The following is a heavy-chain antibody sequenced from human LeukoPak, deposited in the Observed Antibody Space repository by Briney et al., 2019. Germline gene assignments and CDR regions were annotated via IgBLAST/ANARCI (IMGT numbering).Heavy chain of an antibody. J-gene: IGHJ4*02. D-gene: IGHD5-24*01. CDR2: IRGSGDTT. CDR3: AKPRGDAYSMFFDS. CDR1: GFTFSTSA. Sequence: GGSLRLSCAASGFTFSTSAMTWVRQAPGTGLEWVSYIRGSGDTTYYAESVQGRFTISRDNSKNPLYLQMSSLRAEATALYYCAKPRGDAYSMFFDSWGQGPVVTVSA. V-gene: IGHV3-23*01.